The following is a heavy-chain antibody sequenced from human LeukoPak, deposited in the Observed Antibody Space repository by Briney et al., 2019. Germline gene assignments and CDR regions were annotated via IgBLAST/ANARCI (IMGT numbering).Heavy chain of an antibody. Sequence: ASVKVSCKASGYTFAGYGISWVRQAPGQGLEWLGWISAYNGNTNYAQKLQGRVTMTTDTYTSTAYMELRSLRSDNAAVSYCARGQPTTVTTWVRGWGQGTLVTVSS. CDR3: ARGQPTTVTTWVRG. D-gene: IGHD4-17*01. CDR2: ISAYNGNT. V-gene: IGHV1-18*01. J-gene: IGHJ4*02. CDR1: GYTFAGYG.